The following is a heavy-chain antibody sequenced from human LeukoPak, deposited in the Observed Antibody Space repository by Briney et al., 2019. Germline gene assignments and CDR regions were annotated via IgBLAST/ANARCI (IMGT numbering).Heavy chain of an antibody. D-gene: IGHD1-26*01. Sequence: SETLSLTCTVSGGSISSSNYYWGWIRQPPGKGLEWIGSIYYSGNTYYNPSLKSRVTISVDTSKNQFSLKLTSVTAADMAVYYCAHFKGGSFDFWGQGTMVTVSS. V-gene: IGHV4-39*01. CDR1: GGSISSSNYY. CDR2: IYYSGNT. J-gene: IGHJ3*01. CDR3: AHFKGGSFDF.